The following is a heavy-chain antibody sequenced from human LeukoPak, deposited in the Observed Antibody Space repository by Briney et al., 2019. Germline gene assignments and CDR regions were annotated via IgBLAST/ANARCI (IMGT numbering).Heavy chain of an antibody. D-gene: IGHD3-10*01. V-gene: IGHV5-51*01. Sequence: GEPLKIPCKGSGYSFTTYWIGWVRKMPGKGLEWMGIIYPSDSDTRYSPSFQGQVTISADKSISTAYLQWSSLRASDTAMYYCARHGSGSNFPPLEGWFDPWGQGTLVTVSS. CDR1: GYSFTTYW. J-gene: IGHJ5*02. CDR2: IYPSDSDT. CDR3: ARHGSGSNFPPLEGWFDP.